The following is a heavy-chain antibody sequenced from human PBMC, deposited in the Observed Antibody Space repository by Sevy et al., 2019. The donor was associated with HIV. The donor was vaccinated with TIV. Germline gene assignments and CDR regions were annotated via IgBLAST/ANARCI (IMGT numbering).Heavy chain of an antibody. CDR2: IYYNGHI. D-gene: IGHD1-26*01. V-gene: IGHV4-59*08. Sequence: SETLSLTCTVSGGSITSLYWNRIRQPPGKGLEWIANIYYNGHINYNPSLKSRVTLSLDTSKNQFSLRRSSVTAADTAMYYCAGGNAWGRGYSWGQGTLVTVSS. CDR3: AGGNAWGRGYS. J-gene: IGHJ4*02. CDR1: GGSITSLY.